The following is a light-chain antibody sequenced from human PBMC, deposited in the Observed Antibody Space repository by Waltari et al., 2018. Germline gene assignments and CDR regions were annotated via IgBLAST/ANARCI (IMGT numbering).Light chain of an antibody. V-gene: IGKV3-20*01. CDR1: QSVSSNY. Sequence: EIVLTQSPGTLSLSPGERATLSCRASQSVSSNYLAWYQQKPGQAPRLLIYGASSRATGIPDRGSGSGSGTDFTLTSSRLEPEDFAVYYCQQYGSSPLTFGQGTKLEIK. J-gene: IGKJ2*01. CDR2: GAS. CDR3: QQYGSSPLT.